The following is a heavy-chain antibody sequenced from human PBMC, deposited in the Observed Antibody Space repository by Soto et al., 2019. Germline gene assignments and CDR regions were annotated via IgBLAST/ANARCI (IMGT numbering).Heavy chain of an antibody. Sequence: VQLVESGGGLVQPGGSLRLYCAGSGFTFSNYWMHWVRQAPGKGLEWVSRIDHDGPTDYADSVRGRFTISRDNAENTLYLQMNSLRPEDTAVYYCVRDSHGDYWGQGTLVTVSS. CDR1: GFTFSNYW. CDR2: IDHDGPT. V-gene: IGHV3-74*01. CDR3: VRDSHGDY. J-gene: IGHJ4*02.